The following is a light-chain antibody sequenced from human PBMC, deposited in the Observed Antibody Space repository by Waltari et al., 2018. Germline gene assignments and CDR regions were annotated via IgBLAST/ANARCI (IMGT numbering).Light chain of an antibody. Sequence: QSVLTQPPSASGAPWQRVTITCSIGSSKIGSNTVTWYQQFPGTAPKLLMFNDDQRASGVPGRFSGSRSVTSASLAISGLQSEDEATYYCAAWDDTLKGLFGGGTTLTVL. CDR2: NDD. CDR3: AAWDDTLKGL. CDR1: SSKIGSNT. V-gene: IGLV1-44*01. J-gene: IGLJ3*02.